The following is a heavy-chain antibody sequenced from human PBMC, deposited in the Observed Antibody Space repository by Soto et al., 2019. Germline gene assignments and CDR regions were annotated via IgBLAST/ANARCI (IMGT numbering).Heavy chain of an antibody. CDR2: ISYDGSNK. J-gene: IGHJ2*01. CDR1: GFTFSSYA. CDR3: ARDSSGRYGRYFDL. D-gene: IGHD6-19*01. Sequence: QVPLVESGGGVVQPGRSLRLSCAASGFTFSSYAMHWVRQAPGKGLEWVAVISYDGSNKYYADSVKGRFTISRDNSKNTLYLQMNSLRAEDTAVYYCARDSSGRYGRYFDLWGRGTLVTVSS. V-gene: IGHV3-30-3*01.